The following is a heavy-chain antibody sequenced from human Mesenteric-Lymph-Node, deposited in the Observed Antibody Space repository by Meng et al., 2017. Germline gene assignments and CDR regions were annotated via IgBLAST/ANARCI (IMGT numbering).Heavy chain of an antibody. J-gene: IGHJ4*02. CDR2: MNPNSGNT. CDR1: GYSFTSYD. D-gene: IGHD5-24*01. CDR3: ARGQRDGYNRY. Sequence: QVQLVQARAEVKSPGDSVKVSCKASGYSFTSYDITWVRQATGQGLEWMGWMNPNSGNTGYAQKFQGRVTMTRNTSISTAYMELSSLRSEDTAVYYCARGQRDGYNRYWGQGTLVTASS. V-gene: IGHV1-8*01.